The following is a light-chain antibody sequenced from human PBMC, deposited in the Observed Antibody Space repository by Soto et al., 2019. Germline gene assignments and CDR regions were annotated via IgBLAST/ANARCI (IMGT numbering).Light chain of an antibody. CDR1: QSVSSIY. V-gene: IGKV3-20*01. Sequence: ETVLTQSPGILSVSAGERATLSRRASQSVSSIYLAWYQQKPGQAPRLLIYGASSRATGIPDRFSGSGSGTGFSLTISRLQPEDSEVYYCQQYGSSPWTFGQGTKVDIK. CDR3: QQYGSSPWT. CDR2: GAS. J-gene: IGKJ1*01.